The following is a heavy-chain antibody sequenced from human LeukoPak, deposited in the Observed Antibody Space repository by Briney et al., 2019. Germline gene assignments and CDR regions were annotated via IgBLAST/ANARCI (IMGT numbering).Heavy chain of an antibody. D-gene: IGHD6-13*01. CDR2: ISSSSSTI. CDR1: GFTFGDYA. CDR3: AREVIAAADHYYYYYMDV. J-gene: IGHJ6*03. V-gene: IGHV3-48*01. Sequence: GGSLRLSCTASGFTFGDYAMSWVRQAPGKGLEWVSYISSSSSTIYYADSVKGRFTISRDNAKNSLYLQMNSLRAEDTAVYYCAREVIAAADHYYYYYMDVWGKGTTVTVSS.